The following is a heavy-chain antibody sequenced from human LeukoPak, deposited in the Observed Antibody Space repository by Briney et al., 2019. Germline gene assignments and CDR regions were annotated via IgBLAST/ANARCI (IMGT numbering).Heavy chain of an antibody. CDR3: ARSYSSSKEVYYYYMDV. CDR1: GYTFTSYG. J-gene: IGHJ6*03. CDR2: MNPNSGNT. D-gene: IGHD6-13*01. V-gene: IGHV1-8*02. Sequence: ASVKVSCKASGYTFTSYGISWVRQAPGQGLEWMGWMNPNSGNTGYAQKFQGRVTMTRNTSISTAYMELSSLRSEDTAVYYCARSYSSSKEVYYYYMDVWGKGTTVTISS.